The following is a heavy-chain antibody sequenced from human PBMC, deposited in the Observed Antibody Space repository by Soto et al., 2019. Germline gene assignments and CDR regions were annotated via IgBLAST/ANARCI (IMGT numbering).Heavy chain of an antibody. CDR2: IDPSDSYT. J-gene: IGHJ4*02. V-gene: IGHV5-10-1*01. CDR3: ATGILAARLRSFAY. D-gene: IGHD6-6*01. CDR1: GYRFTNSW. Sequence: GESLKISCKGSGYRFTNSWITWVRQMPGKGLEWMGRIDPSDSYTNYSPSFQGHVTISVDKSISTAYMELSSLRSEDTAVYYCATGILAARLRSFAYWGQGTLVTVSS.